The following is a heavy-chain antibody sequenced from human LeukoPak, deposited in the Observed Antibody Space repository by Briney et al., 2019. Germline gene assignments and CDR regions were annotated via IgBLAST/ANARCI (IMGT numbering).Heavy chain of an antibody. CDR3: ARALPGYSSGWYDY. CDR1: GFTFSSYS. D-gene: IGHD6-19*01. CDR2: ISSSSSYI. J-gene: IGHJ4*02. Sequence: PGGSLRLSCAASGFTFSSYSMNWVRQAPGKGLEWVSSISSSSSYIYYADSVKGRFTISRDNAKNSLYLQMYSLRAEDTAVYYCARALPGYSSGWYDYWGQGTLVTVSS. V-gene: IGHV3-21*01.